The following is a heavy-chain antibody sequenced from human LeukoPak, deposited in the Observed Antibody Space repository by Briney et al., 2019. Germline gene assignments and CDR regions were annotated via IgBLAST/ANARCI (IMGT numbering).Heavy chain of an antibody. J-gene: IGHJ6*03. CDR3: ARAADYYYMDV. V-gene: IGHV4-38-2*02. CDR1: GYSISSGYY. Sequence: SETLSLTCTVSGYSISSGYYWGWIRQPPGKGLEWIGSIYHSGSTNYNPSLKSRVTISVDTSKNQFSLKLSSVTAADTAVYYCARAADYYYMDVWGKGTTVTISS. CDR2: IYHSGST.